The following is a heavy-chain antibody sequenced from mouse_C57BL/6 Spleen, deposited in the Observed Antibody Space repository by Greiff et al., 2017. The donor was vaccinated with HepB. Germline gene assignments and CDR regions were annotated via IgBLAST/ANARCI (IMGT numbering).Heavy chain of an antibody. CDR1: GYTFTSYW. CDR2: IHPNSGST. CDR3: ARHYYGSLDY. Sequence: QVQLQQPGAELVKPGASVKLSCKASGYTFTSYWMHWVKQRPGQGLEWIGMIHPNSGSTNYNEKFKSKATRTVDKSSSTAYMQLSSLTSEDSAVYYCARHYYGSLDYGGQGTTLTVSS. V-gene: IGHV1-64*01. J-gene: IGHJ2*01. D-gene: IGHD1-1*01.